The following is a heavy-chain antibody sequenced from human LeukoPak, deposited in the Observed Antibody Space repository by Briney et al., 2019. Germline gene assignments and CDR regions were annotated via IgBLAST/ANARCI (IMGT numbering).Heavy chain of an antibody. CDR1: GGSFSGYY. CDR2: INHSGST. Sequence: SETLSLTCAVYGGSFSGYYWSWIRQPPGKGLEWIGEINHSGSTNYNPSLKSRVTISVDTSKNQFSLKLSSVTAADTAVYYCARSTYYYDSSTFDYWGQGTLVTVSS. V-gene: IGHV4-34*01. CDR3: ARSTYYYDSSTFDY. J-gene: IGHJ4*02. D-gene: IGHD3-22*01.